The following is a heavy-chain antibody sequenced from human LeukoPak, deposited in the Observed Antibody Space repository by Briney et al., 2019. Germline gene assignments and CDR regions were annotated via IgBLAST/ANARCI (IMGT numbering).Heavy chain of an antibody. CDR1: GFTFSSYA. D-gene: IGHD5-24*01. CDR3: VKELEMATITYDAFDI. J-gene: IGHJ3*02. Sequence: GGSLRLSCSASGFTFSSYAMHWVRQAPGKGLEYVSAISGNGGSTYYADSVKGRFTISRDNSKNTLYLQMSSLRAEDTAVYYCVKELEMATITYDAFDIWGQGTMVTVSS. CDR2: ISGNGGST. V-gene: IGHV3-64D*06.